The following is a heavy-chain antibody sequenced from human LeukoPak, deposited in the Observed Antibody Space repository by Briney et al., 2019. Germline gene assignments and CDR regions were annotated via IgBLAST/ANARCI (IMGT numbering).Heavy chain of an antibody. CDR1: GYTFTSYY. Sequence: ASVKVSCKASGYTFTSYYMHWVRQAPGQGLEWMGIINPSGGSTSYAQKFQGRVTMTRDTSTSTVYMELSSLRSEDTAVYYCASLYCSGGSSDAFDIWGQGTMVTVSS. J-gene: IGHJ3*02. D-gene: IGHD2-15*01. CDR3: ASLYCSGGSSDAFDI. CDR2: INPSGGST. V-gene: IGHV1-46*01.